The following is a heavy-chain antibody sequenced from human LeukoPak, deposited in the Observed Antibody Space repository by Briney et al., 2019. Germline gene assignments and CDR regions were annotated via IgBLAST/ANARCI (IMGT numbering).Heavy chain of an antibody. V-gene: IGHV1-69*06. J-gene: IGHJ4*02. D-gene: IGHD6-19*01. CDR1: GGTFSSYA. CDR2: ITPIFGTA. Sequence: GSSVKVSCKASGGTFSSYAISWVRQAPGQGLEWMVGITPIFGTANYAQKFQGRVTITADKSTSTAYMELSSLRSEDTAVYYCARGLYSSGWYYFDYWGQGTLVTVSS. CDR3: ARGLYSSGWYYFDY.